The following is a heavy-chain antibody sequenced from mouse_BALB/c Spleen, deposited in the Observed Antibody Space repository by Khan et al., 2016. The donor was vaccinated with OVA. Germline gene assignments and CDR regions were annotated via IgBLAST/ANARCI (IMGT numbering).Heavy chain of an antibody. Sequence: EVELVESGGVLVEPGGSLKLSCAASGFTFSSFVMPWVRQTPEKRLEWVATISSAATYTYYPDSVKGRFTISRDNAKNTLYLQMNSLRSDDTAIYYCANGNYGWFAYWGQGTLVTVST. CDR2: ISSAATYT. V-gene: IGHV5-9-1*01. CDR1: GFTFSSFV. J-gene: IGHJ3*01. CDR3: ANGNYGWFAY. D-gene: IGHD2-1*01.